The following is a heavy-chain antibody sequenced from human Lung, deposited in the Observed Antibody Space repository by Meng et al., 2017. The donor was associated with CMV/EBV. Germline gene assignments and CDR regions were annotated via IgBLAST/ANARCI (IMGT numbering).Heavy chain of an antibody. J-gene: IGHJ4*02. CDR2: INPNSGGT. V-gene: IGHV1-2*02. CDR1: GYTFTGYY. D-gene: IGHD2-15*01. Sequence: ASVXVSCKASGYTFTGYYMHWVRQAPGQGLEWMGWINPNSGGTNYAQKFQGRVTMTRDTTISTAYMELSRLRSDDTAVSYCARADVDCSGGGSYHNWGQGTLVTVSS. CDR3: ARADVDCSGGGSYHN.